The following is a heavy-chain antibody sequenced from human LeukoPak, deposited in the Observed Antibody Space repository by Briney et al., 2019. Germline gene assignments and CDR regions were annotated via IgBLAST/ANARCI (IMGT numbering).Heavy chain of an antibody. Sequence: GASVKVSCKASGYTFTSYGISWVRQAPGQGLEWMGWISAYNGNTNYAQKLQGRVTMTTDTSTSTAYVELRSLRSDDTAVYYCARVEYYYDSSGYFPPDYWGQGTLVTVSS. CDR1: GYTFTSYG. CDR3: ARVEYYYDSSGYFPPDY. CDR2: ISAYNGNT. V-gene: IGHV1-18*01. J-gene: IGHJ4*02. D-gene: IGHD3-22*01.